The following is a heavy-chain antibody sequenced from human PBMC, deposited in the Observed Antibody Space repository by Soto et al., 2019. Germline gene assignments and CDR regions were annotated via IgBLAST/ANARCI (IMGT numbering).Heavy chain of an antibody. J-gene: IGHJ4*02. CDR1: GFTFSTYR. CDR2: ISSSAAHI. CDR3: ARDLQMATIRGGDY. D-gene: IGHD5-12*01. Sequence: GGPLRLSCAAPGFTFSTYRMNWVRQAPGKGLEWVSYISSSAAHIYYADSVKGRFIISRDNAKHSLYLQMKSLRAEDTAVYYCARDLQMATIRGGDYWGQGTLVTVSS. V-gene: IGHV3-21*01.